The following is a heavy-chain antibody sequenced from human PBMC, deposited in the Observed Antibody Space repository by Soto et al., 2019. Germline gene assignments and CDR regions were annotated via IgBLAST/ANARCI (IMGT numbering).Heavy chain of an antibody. CDR3: ARDRSGSYDF. V-gene: IGHV1-69*13. CDR2: IIPIFGTA. CDR1: GGTFSSYA. D-gene: IGHD6-19*01. J-gene: IGHJ4*02. Sequence: AAEKVYCKSSGGTFSSYAISWVRQAPGQGLEWMGGIIPIFGTANYAQKFQGRVTITADDSTSTAYMELRSLRSEDSAVYYCARDRSGSYDFWCQGTLVTVSS.